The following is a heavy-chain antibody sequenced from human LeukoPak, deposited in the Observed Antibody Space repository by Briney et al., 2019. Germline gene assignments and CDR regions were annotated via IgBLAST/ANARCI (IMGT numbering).Heavy chain of an antibody. J-gene: IGHJ4*02. D-gene: IGHD1-26*01. CDR1: GGTFSSYA. V-gene: IGHV1-69*05. Sequence: ASVKVSCKXSGGTFSSYAINWVRQAPGQGPEWMGGIIPIFGRANYAQKFQGRVAMTTDESTSTAYMKLSSLRSEDTAVYYCARVFARSGEISGSYFYYWGQGTLVTVSS. CDR2: IIPIFGRA. CDR3: ARVFARSGEISGSYFYY.